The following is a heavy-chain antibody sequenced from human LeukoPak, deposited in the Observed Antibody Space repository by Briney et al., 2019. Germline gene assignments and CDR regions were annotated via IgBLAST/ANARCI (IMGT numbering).Heavy chain of an antibody. J-gene: IGHJ4*02. CDR2: ISGSGGST. V-gene: IGHV3-23*01. D-gene: IGHD3-22*01. Sequence: PGGSLRLSCAASGFTFSSYAMSWVRQAPGKGLEWVSAISGSGGSTYYADSVKGRFTISRDNSKNTLYLQMNSLRAEDTAVYYCAKCYYYDTEPTRFDYWGQGTLVTVSS. CDR3: AKCYYYDTEPTRFDY. CDR1: GFTFSSYA.